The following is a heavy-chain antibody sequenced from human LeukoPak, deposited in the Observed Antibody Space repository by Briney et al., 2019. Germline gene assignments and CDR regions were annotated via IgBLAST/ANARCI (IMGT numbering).Heavy chain of an antibody. Sequence: EASVKVSCKASGGTFSSYAISWVRQAPGQGLEWMGGIIPIFGTANYAQKFQGRVTITTDESTSTAYMELSSLRSEDTAVYYCATTLKYNWFDPWGQGTLVTVSS. CDR1: GGTFSSYA. J-gene: IGHJ5*02. CDR3: ATTLKYNWFDP. D-gene: IGHD1/OR15-1a*01. V-gene: IGHV1-69*05. CDR2: IIPIFGTA.